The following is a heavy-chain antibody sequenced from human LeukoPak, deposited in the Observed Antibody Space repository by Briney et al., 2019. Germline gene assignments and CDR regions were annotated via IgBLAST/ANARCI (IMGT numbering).Heavy chain of an antibody. V-gene: IGHV1-58*02. Sequence: SVKVSCKASGFTFTSSAMQWVRQARGQRLEWIGWIVVGSGNTNYAQKFQERVTITRDMSTSTAYMELSSLRSEDTAVYYCARDPGSGSQFSYWFDPWGQGTLVTVSS. CDR2: IVVGSGNT. CDR1: GFTFTSSA. CDR3: ARDPGSGSQFSYWFDP. D-gene: IGHD3-10*01. J-gene: IGHJ5*02.